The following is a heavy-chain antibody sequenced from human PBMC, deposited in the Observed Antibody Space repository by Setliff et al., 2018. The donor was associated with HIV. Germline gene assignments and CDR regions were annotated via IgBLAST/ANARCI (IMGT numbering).Heavy chain of an antibody. D-gene: IGHD6-19*01. J-gene: IGHJ2*01. CDR3: ARRTAVAGRRYFDL. Sequence: SLTCTVSGGSISSYYWSWIRQPPGKGLEWIGYIYTSGSTNYNPSLKSRVTISVDTSKNQFSLKLSSVTAADTAVYYCARRTAVAGRRYFDLWGRGTLVTVSS. CDR1: GGSISSYY. CDR2: IYTSGST. V-gene: IGHV4-4*08.